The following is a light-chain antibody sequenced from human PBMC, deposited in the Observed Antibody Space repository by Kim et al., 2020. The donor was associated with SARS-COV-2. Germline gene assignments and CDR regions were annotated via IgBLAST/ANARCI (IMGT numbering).Light chain of an antibody. V-gene: IGLV1-44*01. J-gene: IGLJ1*01. Sequence: GRRVTISCSGTRSNIGSNTVNWYQQLPGTAPKLLISSNNQRPSGVPDRFSGSKSGTSASLAISGLQSEDGADYYCAPWDDSLNGYVFGAGTKLTVL. CDR1: RSNIGSNT. CDR3: APWDDSLNGYV. CDR2: SNN.